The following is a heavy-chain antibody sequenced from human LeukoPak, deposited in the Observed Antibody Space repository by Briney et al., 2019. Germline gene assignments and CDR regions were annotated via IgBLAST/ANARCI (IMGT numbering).Heavy chain of an antibody. CDR2: FDPEDGET. D-gene: IGHD6-13*01. J-gene: IGHJ6*03. CDR3: ATVGPQPKQQLAPNMDV. CDR1: GYTLTELS. V-gene: IGHV1-24*01. Sequence: ASVKVSCKVSGYTLTELSMHWVRQAPGKGLEWMGGFDPEDGETIYAQKFQGRVTMTEDTSTDTAYMELSSLRSEDTAVYYCATVGPQPKQQLAPNMDVWGKGTTVTVSS.